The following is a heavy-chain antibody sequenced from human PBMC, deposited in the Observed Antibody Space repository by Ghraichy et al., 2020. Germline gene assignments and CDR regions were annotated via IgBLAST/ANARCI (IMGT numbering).Heavy chain of an antibody. D-gene: IGHD3-3*01. CDR1: GGSISSYY. CDR2: IYTSGST. Sequence: GSLRLSCTVSGGSISSYYWSWIRQPPGKGLEWIGYIYTSGSTNYNPSLKSRVTISVDTSKNQFSLKLSSVTAADTAVYYCARLNVWRGYSYYYYGMDVWGQGTTVTVSS. V-gene: IGHV4-4*09. J-gene: IGHJ6*02. CDR3: ARLNVWRGYSYYYYGMDV.